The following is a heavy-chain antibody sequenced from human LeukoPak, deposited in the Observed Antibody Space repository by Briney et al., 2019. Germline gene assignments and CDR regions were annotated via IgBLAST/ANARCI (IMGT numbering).Heavy chain of an antibody. Sequence: SVKVSCKASGGTFSSYAISWVRQAPGQGLEWTGGIIPIFGTANYAQKFQGRVTITADESTSTAYMELSSLRSEDTAVYYCARAPESDYYYGMDVWGQGTTVTVSS. D-gene: IGHD1-14*01. V-gene: IGHV1-69*13. CDR2: IIPIFGTA. CDR3: ARAPESDYYYGMDV. J-gene: IGHJ6*02. CDR1: GGTFSSYA.